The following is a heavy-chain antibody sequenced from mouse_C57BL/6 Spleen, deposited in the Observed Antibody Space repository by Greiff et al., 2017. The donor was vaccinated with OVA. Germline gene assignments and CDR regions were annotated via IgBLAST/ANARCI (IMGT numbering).Heavy chain of an antibody. CDR2: ISSGSSPL. V-gene: IGHV5-17*01. J-gene: IGHJ3*01. Sequence: EVQRVESGGGLVKPGGSLKLSCAASGFTFSDYGLHWVRQAPEKGLEWVAYISSGSSPLYYADPVKGRFTISRDNAKITLILQMTSLRSEDAAMYYCARVKEFADWGQGTLVTVSA. CDR3: ARVKEFAD. CDR1: GFTFSDYG.